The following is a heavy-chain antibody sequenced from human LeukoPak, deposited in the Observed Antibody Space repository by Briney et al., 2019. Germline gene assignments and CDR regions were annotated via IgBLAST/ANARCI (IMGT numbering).Heavy chain of an antibody. CDR3: ARGYYDSSGQGPFDY. Sequence: GGSLRLSCAASGFTFSNYAMGWVRQAPGKGLEWVSAISDIGGSTYYADSVKGHFAISRDNSKDTPYLQMNSLRAEDTAVYYCARGYYDSSGQGPFDYWGQGTLVTVSS. D-gene: IGHD3-22*01. V-gene: IGHV3-23*01. CDR1: GFTFSNYA. CDR2: ISDIGGST. J-gene: IGHJ4*02.